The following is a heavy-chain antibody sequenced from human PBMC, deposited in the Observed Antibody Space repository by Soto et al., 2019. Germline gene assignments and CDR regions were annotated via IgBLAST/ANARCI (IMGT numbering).Heavy chain of an antibody. Sequence: GGSLRLSCAASEFTFSRYVIHWVRQAPGKGLEWVALIWYDGSKKYYADSVKGRFTLSRDNSKNTLYLQMNSLRAEDTALYYCARGNYGLYGMDVWGQGTTVTVSS. D-gene: IGHD4-17*01. CDR3: ARGNYGLYGMDV. V-gene: IGHV3-33*01. CDR1: EFTFSRYV. CDR2: IWYDGSKK. J-gene: IGHJ6*02.